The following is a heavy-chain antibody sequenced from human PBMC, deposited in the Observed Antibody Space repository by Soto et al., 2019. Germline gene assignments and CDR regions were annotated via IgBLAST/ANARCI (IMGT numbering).Heavy chain of an antibody. CDR3: VRDEDFSTGFGKDY. Sequence: QVQLVESGGGVVQPGRSLRLSCAASGFNFNNYGMHWVRQAPGKGLEWVAFIWFNGINKYYAESVKGRFAISRDNSENSLFLQMDSLRVDDTGVYYCVRDEDFSTGFGKDYWGQGTLVTVSS. V-gene: IGHV3-33*01. J-gene: IGHJ4*02. CDR1: GFNFNNYG. D-gene: IGHD2-2*01. CDR2: IWFNGINK.